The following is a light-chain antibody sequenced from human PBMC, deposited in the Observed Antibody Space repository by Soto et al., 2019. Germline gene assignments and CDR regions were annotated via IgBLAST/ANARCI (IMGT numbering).Light chain of an antibody. CDR3: SSYTSSSTVV. V-gene: IGLV2-14*01. J-gene: IGLJ2*01. CDR1: SSDVGGYNY. CDR2: EVS. Sequence: QSALTQPASVSGSPGQSITISCTGTSSDVGGYNYVSWYQQNPGKAPKRMIYEVSNRPSGVSNRFSGSTSGNTASLTISGIQAEDEADYYCSSYTSSSTVVFGGGTKLTVL.